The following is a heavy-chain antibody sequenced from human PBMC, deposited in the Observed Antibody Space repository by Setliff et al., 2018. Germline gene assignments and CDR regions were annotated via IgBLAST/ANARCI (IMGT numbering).Heavy chain of an antibody. J-gene: IGHJ6*03. Sequence: PSETLSLTCTVSGGSLSSYNYWTWIRQPAGKGLEWIGQIYTSWSTNYNPSLKSRVTMSVDTTKNQFSLKLTSVTAADTAVYYCARVSGFLYVDVWGKGTTVTVSS. D-gene: IGHD3-3*01. CDR3: ARVSGFLYVDV. V-gene: IGHV4-4*07. CDR2: IYTSWST. CDR1: GGSLSSYNY.